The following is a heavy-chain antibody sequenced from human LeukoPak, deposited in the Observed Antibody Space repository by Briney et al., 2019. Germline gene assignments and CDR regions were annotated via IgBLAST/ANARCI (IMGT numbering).Heavy chain of an antibody. CDR1: GGSISSGSYY. CDR2: IYTSGST. J-gene: IGHJ5*02. D-gene: IGHD6-19*01. Sequence: SETLSLTCTVSGGSISSGSYYWSWIRQPAGKGLEWIGRIYTSGSTNYNPSLKSRVTISVDTSKNQFSLKLSSVTAADTAVYYCARFSGWYEGNWFDPWGQGTLVTVSS. CDR3: ARFSGWYEGNWFDP. V-gene: IGHV4-61*02.